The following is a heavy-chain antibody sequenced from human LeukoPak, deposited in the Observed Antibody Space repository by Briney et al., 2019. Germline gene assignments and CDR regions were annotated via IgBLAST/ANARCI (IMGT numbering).Heavy chain of an antibody. J-gene: IGHJ3*02. CDR3: AREGGSSWYRAYDI. CDR1: GFTFRNYV. V-gene: IGHV3-74*01. Sequence: GGSPRLSCAASGFTFRNYVMHWVRQVPGKGLLWVSRISDDGSSTTYADSVKGRFTTSRYNARNTLYLQMNSLRAEESGVYYCAREGGSSWYRAYDIWGQGTVVTVSS. D-gene: IGHD6-13*01. CDR2: ISDDGSST.